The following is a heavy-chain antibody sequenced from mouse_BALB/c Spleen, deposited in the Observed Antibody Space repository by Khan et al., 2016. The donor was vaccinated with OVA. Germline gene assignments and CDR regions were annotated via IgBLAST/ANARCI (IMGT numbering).Heavy chain of an antibody. J-gene: IGHJ4*01. CDR1: GYTFTSYD. CDR2: IFPGDDNT. V-gene: IGHV1S56*01. CDR3: ARSRGSMDY. Sequence: QVQLQQSGTELVKPGASVKLSCKASGYTFTSYDINWVRQRPEQGLEWIGWIFPGDDNTNYNEKFKGKATLTTDKSSSTAYMQLSRLTSEDSAVYFGARSRGSMDYWTKGTSVTVSS.